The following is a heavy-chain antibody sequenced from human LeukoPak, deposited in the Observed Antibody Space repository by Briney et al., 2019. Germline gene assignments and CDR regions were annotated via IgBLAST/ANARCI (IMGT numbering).Heavy chain of an antibody. J-gene: IGHJ4*02. CDR1: GGSFSGYY. D-gene: IGHD6-19*01. V-gene: IGHV4-34*01. CDR3: ARRAVAAVY. Sequence: PSETLSLTCAVYGGSFSGYYWSWIRQPPGKGLEWIGEINHSGSTNYNPSLKSRVTISVDTSKNQFSLKLSSVTAADTAVYYCARRAVAAVYWGQGTLVTVSS. CDR2: INHSGST.